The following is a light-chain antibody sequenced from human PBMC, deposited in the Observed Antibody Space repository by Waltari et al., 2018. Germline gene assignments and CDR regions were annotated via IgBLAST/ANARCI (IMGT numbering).Light chain of an antibody. V-gene: IGKV1-39*01. J-gene: IGKJ2*01. CDR1: QSIRIY. CDR2: TAA. Sequence: DIQMTQSPSSLSASVGDRVIITCRASQSIRIYLNWYQQKPGKAPKLLIYTAANFESGVPSRFSGSGSGTDFTLTITSLQPEDFATYYCQQSYSSPYTFGQGTKVETK. CDR3: QQSYSSPYT.